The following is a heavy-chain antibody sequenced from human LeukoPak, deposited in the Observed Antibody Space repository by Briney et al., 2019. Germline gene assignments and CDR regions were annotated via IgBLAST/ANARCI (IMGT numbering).Heavy chain of an antibody. V-gene: IGHV5-51*01. J-gene: IGHJ6*03. Sequence: GESLKISCKGSGYSFSSNWIGWVRQMPGKGLEWMGIIYPGDSDTRYSPSFQGQVTISADKSISTAYLQWSSLKASDTAMYYCARHRRARIAAAGTYYYYYMDVWGKGTTVTVSS. D-gene: IGHD6-13*01. CDR3: ARHRRARIAAAGTYYYYYMDV. CDR2: IYPGDSDT. CDR1: GYSFSSNW.